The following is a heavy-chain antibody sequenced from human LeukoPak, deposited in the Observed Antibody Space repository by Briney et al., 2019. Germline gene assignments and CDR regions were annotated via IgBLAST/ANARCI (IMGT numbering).Heavy chain of an antibody. CDR2: IIPILGIA. Sequence: SVKVSCKASGGTFSSYAISWVRQAPGQGLEWMGRIIPILGIANYAQKFQGRVTITEDKSTSTAYMELSSLRSEDTAVYYCARDESKGDLEWLFFDYWGQGTLVTVSS. CDR3: ARDESKGDLEWLFFDY. D-gene: IGHD3-3*01. J-gene: IGHJ4*02. V-gene: IGHV1-69*04. CDR1: GGTFSSYA.